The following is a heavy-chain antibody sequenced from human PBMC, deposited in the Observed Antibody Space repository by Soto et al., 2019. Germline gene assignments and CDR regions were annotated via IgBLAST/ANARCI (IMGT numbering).Heavy chain of an antibody. D-gene: IGHD1-7*01. CDR2: IDDDGSST. CDR3: ARRLELPLGASLYYYGMDV. CDR1: GFDFSTHW. V-gene: IGHV3-74*01. J-gene: IGHJ6*02. Sequence: GGSLRLSCAASGFDFSTHWMHWVRQAPGKGLEWVSRIDDDGSSTRYADSVKGRFTISRDNAKNIVYLEMTSLRTEDTAVYFCARRLELPLGASLYYYGMDVWGQGTTVTVSS.